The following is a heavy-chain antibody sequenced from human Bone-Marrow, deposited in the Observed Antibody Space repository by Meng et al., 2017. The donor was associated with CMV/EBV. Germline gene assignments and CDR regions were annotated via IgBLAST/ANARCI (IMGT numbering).Heavy chain of an antibody. Sequence: SETLSLTCTVSGGSINSYYWSWIRQPPGKGLEWIGYIYYSGSTNYNPSLKSRVTISVDTSKNQFSLKLSSVTAADTAVYYCARGALKGYVWGSYRYTLDYWGQGTLVTVSS. D-gene: IGHD3-16*02. CDR3: ARGALKGYVWGSYRYTLDY. V-gene: IGHV4-59*01. CDR1: GGSINSYY. J-gene: IGHJ4*02. CDR2: IYYSGST.